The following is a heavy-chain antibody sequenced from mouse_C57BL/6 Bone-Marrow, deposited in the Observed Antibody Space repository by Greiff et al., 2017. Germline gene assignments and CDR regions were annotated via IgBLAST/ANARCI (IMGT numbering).Heavy chain of an antibody. CDR1: GFTFSSYA. Sequence: EVKLLQSGGGLVKPGGSLKLSCAASGFTFSSYAMSWVRQTPEQRLEWVATISDGGSYTYYPDNVKGRFTISRDNAKNNLYLQMSQLKSEDTAMYYCARATSDFDYWGQGTTLTVSS. D-gene: IGHD6-1*01. CDR2: ISDGGSYT. J-gene: IGHJ2*01. CDR3: ARATSDFDY. V-gene: IGHV5-4*03.